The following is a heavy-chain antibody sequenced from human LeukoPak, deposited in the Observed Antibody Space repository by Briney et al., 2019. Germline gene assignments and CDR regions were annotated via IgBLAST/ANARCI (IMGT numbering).Heavy chain of an antibody. J-gene: IGHJ4*02. CDR1: GYTFTSHN. V-gene: IGHV1-46*01. CDR3: ARDLGIGWYMFDY. CDR2: INPSDGST. D-gene: IGHD6-19*01. Sequence: ASVKVSCKASGYTFTSHNVHWVRQAPGQGLEWVGRINPSDGSTSYAQKFQGRVPMTWDTATGTVYMELSSLRSEDTAMYYCARDLGIGWYMFDYWGQGTLVTVSS.